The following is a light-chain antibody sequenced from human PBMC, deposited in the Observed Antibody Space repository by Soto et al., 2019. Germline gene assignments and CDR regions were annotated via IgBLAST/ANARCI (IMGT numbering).Light chain of an antibody. V-gene: IGKV3-15*01. CDR3: QQYDIWPPYT. CDR2: DAS. Sequence: VMTQSPASLSSSHGERVTLSCRASQNIRSSLAWYQQRPGQAPRLLIYDASTRATGIPPRFSGGGSGTEFTVTISSLQSEDFAIYYCQQYDIWPPYTFGQGNKVDIK. CDR1: QNIRSS. J-gene: IGKJ2*01.